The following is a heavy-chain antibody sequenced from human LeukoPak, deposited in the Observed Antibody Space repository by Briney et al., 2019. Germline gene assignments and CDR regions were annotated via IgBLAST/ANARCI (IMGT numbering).Heavy chain of an antibody. CDR2: IYYSGST. D-gene: IGHD3-3*01. CDR1: GGSISSSNYY. J-gene: IGHJ5*02. CDR3: ARAGDYDFWSGFYAEGEKNYFDP. Sequence: SETLSLTCTVSGGSISSSNYYWGWIRQPPGKGLEWIGSIYYSGSTYYNPSLKSRVTISVDTSKKQFSLKLSSVTAADTAVYYCARAGDYDFWSGFYAEGEKNYFDPWGQGTLVTVSS. V-gene: IGHV4-39*07.